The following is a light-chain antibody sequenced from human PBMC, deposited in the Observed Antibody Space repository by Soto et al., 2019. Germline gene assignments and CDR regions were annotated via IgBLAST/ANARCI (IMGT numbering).Light chain of an antibody. CDR3: QQRSNRIT. V-gene: IGKV3D-11*03. J-gene: IGKJ5*01. CDR2: DTS. Sequence: EIVMTQSPATLSVSPGDGATLSARVSQLISYNLAWYQQKPGQAPRLLIYDTSYRATGTPARFSGSGSGTDFTLTIRRLEPEDFAVYYCQQRSNRITFGQGTRLEI. CDR1: QLISYN.